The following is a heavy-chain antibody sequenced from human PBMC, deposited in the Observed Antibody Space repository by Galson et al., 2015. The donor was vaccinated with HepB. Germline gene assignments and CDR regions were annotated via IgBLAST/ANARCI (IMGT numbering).Heavy chain of an antibody. V-gene: IGHV3-73*01. Sequence: SLRLSCAASGFTFSGSAMHWVRQASGKGLEWVGRIRSKANSYATAYAASVKGRFTISRDDSKNTAYLQMNSLKTEDTAVYYCTRLALYGSGDYWGQGTLVTVSS. CDR3: TRLALYGSGDY. D-gene: IGHD3-10*01. J-gene: IGHJ4*02. CDR1: GFTFSGSA. CDR2: IRSKANSYAT.